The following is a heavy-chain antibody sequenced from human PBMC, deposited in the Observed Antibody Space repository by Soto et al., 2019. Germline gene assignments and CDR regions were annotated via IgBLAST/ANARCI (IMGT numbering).Heavy chain of an antibody. D-gene: IGHD3-16*01. V-gene: IGHV1-3*01. Sequence: GASVKVSCKASGYTFTSYAMHWVRQAPGQRLEWMGWINAGNGNTKYSQKFQGRVTITRDTSASTAYMELSSLRSEGTAVYYCARGEFLSYDDYWGQGTLVTVSS. J-gene: IGHJ4*02. CDR3: ARGEFLSYDDY. CDR2: INAGNGNT. CDR1: GYTFTSYA.